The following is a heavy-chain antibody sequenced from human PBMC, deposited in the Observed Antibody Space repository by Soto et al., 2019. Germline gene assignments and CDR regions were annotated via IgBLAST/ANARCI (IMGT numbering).Heavy chain of an antibody. Sequence: SETLSLTCAVSGGSISSGGYSWSWIRQPPGKGLEWIGYIYHSGSTYYNPSLKSRVTISVDRSKNQFSLKLSSVTAADTAVYYCARGLRYFENYFDYWGQETLVTVSS. V-gene: IGHV4-30-2*01. J-gene: IGHJ4*02. CDR3: ARGLRYFENYFDY. D-gene: IGHD3-9*01. CDR2: IYHSGST. CDR1: GGSISSGGYS.